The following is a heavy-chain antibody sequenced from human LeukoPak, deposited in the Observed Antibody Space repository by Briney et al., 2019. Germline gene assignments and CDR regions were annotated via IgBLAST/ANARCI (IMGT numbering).Heavy chain of an antibody. CDR2: ISYDGSNK. CDR3: ARDPRWPASYFDY. CDR1: GFTFSSYA. Sequence: GGSLRLSCAASGFTFSSYAMHWVRQAPGKGLEWVAVISYDGSNKYYADSVKGRFTISRDNSKNTLYLQMNSLRAEDTAVYYCARDPRWPASYFDYWGQGILVTVSS. V-gene: IGHV3-30-3*01. D-gene: IGHD2-15*01. J-gene: IGHJ4*02.